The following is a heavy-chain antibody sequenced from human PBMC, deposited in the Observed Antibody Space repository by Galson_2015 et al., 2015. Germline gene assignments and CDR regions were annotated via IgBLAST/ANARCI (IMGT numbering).Heavy chain of an antibody. J-gene: IGHJ5*02. Sequence: SLRLSCAASGFTFSSYAMSWVRQAPGKGLEWVSAISGSGGSTYYADSVKGRFTISRDNSKNTLYLQMNSLRAEDTAVYYCAKMRELRYKVRGWFDPWGQGTLVTVSS. V-gene: IGHV3-23*01. CDR1: GFTFSSYA. CDR2: ISGSGGST. CDR3: AKMRELRYKVRGWFDP. D-gene: IGHD3-9*01.